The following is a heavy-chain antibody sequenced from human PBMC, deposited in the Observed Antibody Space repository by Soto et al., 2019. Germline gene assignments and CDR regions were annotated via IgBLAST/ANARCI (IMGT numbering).Heavy chain of an antibody. J-gene: IGHJ6*02. CDR1: GYTFTAYY. CDR3: ARNMDYYYGRCSGNGHGV. CDR2: INPKFGDT. Sequence: QVQLVQSGAEVKEPGDSVRVSCEASGYTFTAYYIHWVRQAPGQGLEWMGWINPKFGDTTYAQDCQGRVSRTRDMSISTVYMELSRPDSDDTAIYYCARNMDYYYGRCSGNGHGVWGQGTTVTVFS. V-gene: IGHV1-2*02. D-gene: IGHD3-10*02.